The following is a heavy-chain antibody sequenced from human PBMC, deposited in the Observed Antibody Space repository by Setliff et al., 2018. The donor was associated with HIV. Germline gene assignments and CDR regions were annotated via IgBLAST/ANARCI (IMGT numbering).Heavy chain of an antibody. D-gene: IGHD6-19*01. Sequence: PGESLKISCAASGFTFSSYGMHWVRQAPGKGLESVALIWYDGTNKRYGDSVKGRFTISRDNSKSTLFLQMNTLRAEDTAVYYCATDQQWLAQGWGGPHYWGQGTLVTVSS. CDR2: IWYDGTNK. CDR3: ATDQQWLAQGWGGPHY. V-gene: IGHV3-33*01. J-gene: IGHJ4*02. CDR1: GFTFSSYG.